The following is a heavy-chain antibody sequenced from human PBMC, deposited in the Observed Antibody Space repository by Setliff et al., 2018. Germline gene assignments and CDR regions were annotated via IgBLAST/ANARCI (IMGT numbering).Heavy chain of an antibody. Sequence: GGSLRLSCAASGFTFSTYRMHWVRQAPGKGLEWVAVIWGDGGTKYHADSVKGRFTISRDNSKNTLYLQMNSLRPEDTAVYYCARTCSGGGCYAGLESWGQGTPVTVS. CDR1: GFTFSTYR. J-gene: IGHJ4*02. D-gene: IGHD2-15*01. CDR3: ARTCSGGGCYAGLES. CDR2: IWGDGGTK. V-gene: IGHV3-33*08.